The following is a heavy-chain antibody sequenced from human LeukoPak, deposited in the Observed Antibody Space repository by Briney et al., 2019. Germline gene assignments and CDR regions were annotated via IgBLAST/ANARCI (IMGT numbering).Heavy chain of an antibody. CDR3: AKAPPSSYYYYYGMDV. D-gene: IGHD6-13*01. CDR1: GFTFSSYA. J-gene: IGHJ6*02. CDR2: ISGSGGST. Sequence: PGGSLRLSCAAPGFTFSSYAMSWVRQAPGKGLEWVSAISGSGGSTYYADSVKGRFTISRDISKNTLYLQMNSLRAEDTAVYYCAKAPPSSYYYYYGMDVWGQGTTVTVSS. V-gene: IGHV3-23*01.